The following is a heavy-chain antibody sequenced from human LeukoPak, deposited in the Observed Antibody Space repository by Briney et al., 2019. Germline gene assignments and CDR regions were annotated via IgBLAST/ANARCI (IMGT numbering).Heavy chain of an antibody. V-gene: IGHV3-48*02. CDR1: GFTFSGYS. CDR3: ARDRILPFEGFDP. Sequence: PGGSLRLSCAASGFTFSGYSMNWVRQAPGKGLEWVSYINGGTGTIYYADSVKGRFTISRDNAKNSLFLQMNSLRDEDTAVYYCARDRILPFEGFDPWGQGTLVTVSS. J-gene: IGHJ5*02. CDR2: INGGTGTI. D-gene: IGHD3-9*01.